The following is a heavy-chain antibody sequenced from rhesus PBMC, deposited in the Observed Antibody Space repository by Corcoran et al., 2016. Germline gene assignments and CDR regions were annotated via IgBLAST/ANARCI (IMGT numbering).Heavy chain of an antibody. D-gene: IGHD5-12*01. CDR3: ARDTCDY. CDR2: ISGNSGST. J-gene: IGHJ4*01. V-gene: IGHV4-65*01. CDR1: GGSVSSSNW. Sequence: QVQLQESGPAVVKPSETLSLTCAVSGGSVSSSNWWSWIRQPPGKGLEWIGYISGNSGSTYYNPSLMSQVTISTDTSKNQFSLKLSSVNAADTAVYYCARDTCDYWCQGVLVTVS.